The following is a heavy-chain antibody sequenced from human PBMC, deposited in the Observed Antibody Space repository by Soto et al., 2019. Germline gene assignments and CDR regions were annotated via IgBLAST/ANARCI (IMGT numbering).Heavy chain of an antibody. V-gene: IGHV4-59*01. Sequence: SETLSLTCTVSGGSISSYYWSWIRQPPGKGLEWIGYIYYSGSTNYNPSLKSRVTISVDTSKNQFSLSMTSVTAADTAVYYCARGGASSIWLDYWGQGILVTVS. CDR3: ARGGASSIWLDY. J-gene: IGHJ4*02. CDR2: IYYSGST. CDR1: GGSISSYY. D-gene: IGHD6-13*01.